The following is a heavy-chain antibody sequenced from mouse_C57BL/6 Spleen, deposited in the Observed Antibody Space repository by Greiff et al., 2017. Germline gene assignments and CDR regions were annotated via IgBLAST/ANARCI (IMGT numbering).Heavy chain of an antibody. J-gene: IGHJ3*01. CDR2: IDPSDSYT. V-gene: IGHV1-50*01. Sequence: QVQLQQPGAELVKPGASVKLSCKASGYTFTSYWMQWVKQRPGQGLEWIGEIDPSDSYTNYKQKFKGKATLTVDNSSSTAYMQLSSLTSEDSAVYCCARSTIYYGREGFAYWGQGTLVTVSA. CDR1: GYTFTSYW. CDR3: ARSTIYYGREGFAY. D-gene: IGHD1-1*01.